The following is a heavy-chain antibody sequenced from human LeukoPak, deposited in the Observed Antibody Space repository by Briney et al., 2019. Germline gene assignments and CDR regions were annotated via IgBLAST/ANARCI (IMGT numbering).Heavy chain of an antibody. CDR3: TTTFSGSYGYYFDY. Sequence: GGSLRLSCAASEFTFSSYAMQWVRQAPGKGLEWVGRIKSKTDGGTTDYAAPVKGRFTISRDDSKNTLYLQMNSLKTEDTAVYYCTTTFSGSYGYYFDYWGQGTLVTVSS. D-gene: IGHD1-26*01. CDR1: EFTFSSYA. V-gene: IGHV3-15*01. J-gene: IGHJ4*02. CDR2: IKSKTDGGTT.